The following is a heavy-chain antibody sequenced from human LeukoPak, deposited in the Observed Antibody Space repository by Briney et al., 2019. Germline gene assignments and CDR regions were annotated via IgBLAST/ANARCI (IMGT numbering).Heavy chain of an antibody. CDR3: ARDHEGAANN. CDR2: IDPRAGST. Sequence: VPVKVSCKASGYTFISYHMHWVRQASGQGLEWVGIIDPRAGSTTYAPKLEGRVTMTRDTSANIVYLELSSLRSEDTAMYYCARDHEGAANNWGQGTLVTVSS. V-gene: IGHV1-46*01. CDR1: GYTFISYH. J-gene: IGHJ4*02. D-gene: IGHD1-26*01.